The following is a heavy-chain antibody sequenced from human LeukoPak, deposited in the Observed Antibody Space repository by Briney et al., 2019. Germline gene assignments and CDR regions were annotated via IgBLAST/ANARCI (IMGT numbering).Heavy chain of an antibody. Sequence: PSQTLSLTCTVSGGSISSGSCYWSWIRQPAGKGLEWIGRIYTSGSTNYNPSLKSRVTISVDTSKNQFPLKLSSVTAADTAVYYCERDYKRYSYYYYGMDVWGQGTTVTVSS. V-gene: IGHV4-61*02. CDR2: IYTSGST. CDR1: GGSISSGSCY. J-gene: IGHJ6*02. CDR3: ERDYKRYSYYYYGMDV. D-gene: IGHD2-21*01.